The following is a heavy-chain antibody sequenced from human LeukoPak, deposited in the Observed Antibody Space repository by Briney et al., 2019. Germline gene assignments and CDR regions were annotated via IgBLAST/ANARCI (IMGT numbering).Heavy chain of an antibody. D-gene: IGHD6-19*01. CDR1: GGSIRSDY. J-gene: IGHJ4*02. CDR2: IYYNGVT. Sequence: SETLSLTCTVSGGSIRSDYWSWIRQPPGKGLEWIGYIYYNGVTNCDPSLKSRVTISVDTFQNRFSLKLSSVTAADTAVYYCARHRGFHNGWYDYWGQGTLVTVSS. CDR3: ARHRGFHNGWYDY. V-gene: IGHV4-59*08.